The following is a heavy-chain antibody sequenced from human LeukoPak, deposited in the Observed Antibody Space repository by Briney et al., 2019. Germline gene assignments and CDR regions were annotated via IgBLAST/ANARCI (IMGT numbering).Heavy chain of an antibody. CDR1: GYTFTSYY. J-gene: IGHJ4*02. Sequence: ASVKVSCKASGYTFTSYYMHWVRQAPGQGLEWMGIINPSGGSTSYAQKFQGRVTMTRDTSTSTVYMELSSLRSEDTAVYYCARDWRHIVVVTAIQIFNYWGQGTLVTVSS. D-gene: IGHD2-21*02. CDR2: INPSGGST. CDR3: ARDWRHIVVVTAIQIFNY. V-gene: IGHV1-46*01.